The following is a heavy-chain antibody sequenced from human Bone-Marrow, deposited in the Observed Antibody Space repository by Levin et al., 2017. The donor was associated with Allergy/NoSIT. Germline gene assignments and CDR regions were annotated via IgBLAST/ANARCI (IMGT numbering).Heavy chain of an antibody. V-gene: IGHV3-23*01. Sequence: GESLKISCAASGFTFSHYAMSWVRQAPGKGLEWVSVISGGGGSTFFADSVKGRFTISRDNPRNMVYLQMNSLRAEDTAVYYCAKPHYVWDWLLHDWGQGTLVIVSS. D-gene: IGHD3/OR15-3a*01. J-gene: IGHJ4*02. CDR1: GFTFSHYA. CDR2: ISGGGGST. CDR3: AKPHYVWDWLLHD.